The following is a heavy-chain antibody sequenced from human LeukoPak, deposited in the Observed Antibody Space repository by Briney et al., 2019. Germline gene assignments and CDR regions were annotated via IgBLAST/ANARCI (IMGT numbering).Heavy chain of an antibody. Sequence: SVKVSCKASGGTFSNYAINWVRQAPGQGLEWMGGIIPMFGTPYYAQKFKGRVTLTTNESTTTAYLELSSLRFDDTAVFYCARGVQDCSSTSCFFYWGQGTLVTVSS. CDR3: ARGVQDCSSTSCFFY. CDR1: GGTFSNYA. V-gene: IGHV1-69*05. CDR2: IIPMFGTP. J-gene: IGHJ4*02. D-gene: IGHD2-2*01.